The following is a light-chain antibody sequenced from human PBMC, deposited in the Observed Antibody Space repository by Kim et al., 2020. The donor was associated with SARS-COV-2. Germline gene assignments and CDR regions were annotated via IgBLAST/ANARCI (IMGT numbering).Light chain of an antibody. CDR2: QDN. V-gene: IGLV3-1*01. CDR1: KLGDKY. J-gene: IGLJ2*01. CDR3: QAWDSSTVV. Sequence: SYELTQPPSVSVSPGQTASITCSGDKLGDKYACWYQQKPGQSPVLVIYQDNKRPSGIPERFSGSNSGNTATLTISGTQAMDEADYYCQAWDSSTVVVGGG.